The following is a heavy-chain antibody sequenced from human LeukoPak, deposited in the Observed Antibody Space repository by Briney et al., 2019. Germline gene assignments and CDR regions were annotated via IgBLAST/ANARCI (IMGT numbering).Heavy chain of an antibody. V-gene: IGHV3-21*01. D-gene: IGHD2-2*01. CDR2: ISSGRSYI. CDR1: GFTFTTYG. Sequence: PGGSLRLSCAASGFTFTTYGMNWVRPAPGKGPAWVSSISSGRSYIYYADSLKGRFTTSRDDAKNSLNLQMNSQRDEDTAVYYCARYCGSSRCPFYYHMDVWGKGTTVTVSS. J-gene: IGHJ6*03. CDR3: ARYCGSSRCPFYYHMDV.